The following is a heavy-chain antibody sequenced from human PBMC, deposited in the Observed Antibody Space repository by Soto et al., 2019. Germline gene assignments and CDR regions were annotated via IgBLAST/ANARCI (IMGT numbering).Heavy chain of an antibody. D-gene: IGHD3-22*01. J-gene: IGHJ4*02. CDR2: ISRSSSYI. Sequence: PGWSLRLSFAASGFTFSSYSMNWVRQAPGKGLEWVSSISRSSSYIYYADSVKGRFTISRDNAKNSLYLQMNSLRAEDTAVYYCASRSDSRGYDGSYRGQGTLVTVSS. V-gene: IGHV3-21*01. CDR3: ASRSDSRGYDGSY. CDR1: GFTFSSYS.